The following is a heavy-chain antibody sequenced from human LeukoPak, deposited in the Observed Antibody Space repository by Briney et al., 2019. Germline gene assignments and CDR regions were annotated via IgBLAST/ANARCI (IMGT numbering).Heavy chain of an antibody. CDR1: GFTFSSCG. Sequence: PGGSLRLSCAASGFTFSSCGMHWVRQAPGKGLEWVAFIRYVGSDKYYADSVKGRFTISRDNSKNTLYLQMNSLRAEDTAVYYCARDSDDYGDGWFDPWGQGTLVTVSS. D-gene: IGHD4-17*01. J-gene: IGHJ5*02. CDR2: IRYVGSDK. CDR3: ARDSDDYGDGWFDP. V-gene: IGHV3-30*02.